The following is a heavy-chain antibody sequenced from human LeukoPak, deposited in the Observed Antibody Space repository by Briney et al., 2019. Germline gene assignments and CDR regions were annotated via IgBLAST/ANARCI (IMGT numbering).Heavy chain of an antibody. CDR1: GFTVSSNY. CDR3: ARDLGCSSTSCYSMFDY. D-gene: IGHD2-2*01. V-gene: IGHV3-53*01. Sequence: GGSLRLSCAASGFTVSSNYMNWVRQAPGKGLEWVSVIYSGGSTYYADSVKGRFTISRDNSKNTLYLQMNSLRAEDTAVYYCARDLGCSSTSCYSMFDYWGQGTLVTVSS. CDR2: IYSGGST. J-gene: IGHJ4*02.